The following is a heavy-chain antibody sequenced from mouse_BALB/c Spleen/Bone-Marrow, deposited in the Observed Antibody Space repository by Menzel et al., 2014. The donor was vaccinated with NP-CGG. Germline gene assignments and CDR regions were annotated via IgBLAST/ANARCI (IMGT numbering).Heavy chain of an antibody. J-gene: IGHJ4*01. Sequence: EVQLQQSGAELVKPGASVKLSCTASGFNIEDTYMHWVKQRPEQGLEWIGRIDPANGNTKYDPKFQGKATITADTSSHRADLQLSSLTSEDTAVYYCGEIAAAAYYVMDYWGQGTSVTVSS. CDR2: IDPANGNT. CDR3: GEIAAAAYYVMDY. D-gene: IGHD6-1*01. V-gene: IGHV14-3*02. CDR1: GFNIEDTY.